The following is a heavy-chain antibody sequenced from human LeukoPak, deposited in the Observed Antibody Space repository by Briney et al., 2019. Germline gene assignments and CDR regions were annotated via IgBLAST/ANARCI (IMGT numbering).Heavy chain of an antibody. V-gene: IGHV1-2*02. J-gene: IGHJ4*02. Sequence: ASVKVSCKASGYTFTGYYMHWVRQAPGQGLEWMGWINPNSGSTNYAQKFQGRVTMTRDTSISTAYMELSRLRSDDTAVYYCARAKKDGYHGYWGQGTLVTVSS. CDR2: INPNSGST. CDR1: GYTFTGYY. D-gene: IGHD5-24*01. CDR3: ARAKKDGYHGY.